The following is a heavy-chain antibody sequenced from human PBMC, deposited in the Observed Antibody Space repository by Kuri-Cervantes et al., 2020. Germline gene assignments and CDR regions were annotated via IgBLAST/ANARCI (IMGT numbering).Heavy chain of an antibody. D-gene: IGHD3-22*01. CDR1: GFTFSSYG. J-gene: IGHJ4*02. CDR3: AKDLLPYDSSGYDY. V-gene: IGHV3-33*06. CDR2: IWYDGSEK. Sequence: GESLKISCAASGFTFSSYGMHWVRQAPGKGLEWVAVIWYDGSEKYYADSVKGRFTVSRDNSKNTLYLQMNSPRAEDTAVYYCAKDLLPYDSSGYDYWGQGTLVTVSS.